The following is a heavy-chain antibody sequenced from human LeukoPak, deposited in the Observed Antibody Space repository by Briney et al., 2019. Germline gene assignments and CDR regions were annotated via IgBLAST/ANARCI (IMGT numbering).Heavy chain of an antibody. CDR2: ISSSSSTT. CDR1: GFTFSSYR. Sequence: GGSLRLSCAASGFTFSSYRMNWVRQAPGKGLEWVSYISSSSSTTYYADSVKGRFTISRDNSKNTLYLQMNSLRAEDTAVHYCAKLYYYDSSGYYSFREWDAFDIWGQGTMVTVSS. J-gene: IGHJ3*02. CDR3: AKLYYYDSSGYYSFREWDAFDI. D-gene: IGHD3-22*01. V-gene: IGHV3-48*01.